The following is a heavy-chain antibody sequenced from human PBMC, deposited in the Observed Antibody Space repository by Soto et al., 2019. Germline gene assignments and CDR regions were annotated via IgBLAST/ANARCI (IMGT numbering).Heavy chain of an antibody. CDR2: ISVENHNT. J-gene: IGHJ6*01. D-gene: IGHD1-1*01. CDR1: GYTLTTYG. CDR3: TKSIGAPGNARDYYYGLHV. V-gene: IGHV1-18*04. Sequence: GASVKVSCKASGYTLTTYGISWVRQAPGQGLEWMGWISVENHNTVYAQKFQGRVTMTTDASTSTVYMELRSLRSDDTAIYYCTKSIGAPGNARDYYYGLHVWGQGTTVTVSS.